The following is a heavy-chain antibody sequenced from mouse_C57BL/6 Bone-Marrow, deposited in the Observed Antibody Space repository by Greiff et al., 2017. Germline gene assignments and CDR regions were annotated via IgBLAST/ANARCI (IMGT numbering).Heavy chain of an antibody. CDR1: GFTFSSYA. CDR2: ISDGGSYT. CDR3: AGDDYDAGFAY. D-gene: IGHD2-4*01. V-gene: IGHV5-4*01. J-gene: IGHJ3*01. Sequence: EVMLVESGGGLVKPGGSLKLSCAASGFTFSSYAMSWVRQTPEKRLEWVATISDGGSYTFYPDNVKGRFTISRDNAKNNLYLQMSHMKSEDTAMYYCAGDDYDAGFAYWGQGTLVTVSA.